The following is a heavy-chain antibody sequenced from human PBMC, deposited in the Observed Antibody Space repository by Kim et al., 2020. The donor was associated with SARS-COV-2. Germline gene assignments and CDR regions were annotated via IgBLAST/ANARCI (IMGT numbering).Heavy chain of an antibody. J-gene: IGHJ4*02. CDR3: ARDGIIAVAGTYFDY. V-gene: IGHV3-21*01. D-gene: IGHD6-19*01. Sequence: GSVKGRFTITRDNAKNSLYLQMNSLRAEDTAVYYCARDGIIAVAGTYFDYWGQGTLVTVSS.